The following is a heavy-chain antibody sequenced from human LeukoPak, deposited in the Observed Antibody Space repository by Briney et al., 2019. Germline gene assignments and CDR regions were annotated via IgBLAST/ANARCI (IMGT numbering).Heavy chain of an antibody. CDR2: ISYDGSDK. CDR3: ARARPSMWIDY. J-gene: IGHJ4*02. Sequence: GGSLRLSCAASGFTFSSYSMYWVRQAPGKGLEWVAVISYDGSDKFYADSVKGRFTISRDSSKNTLYLQMNSLRPEDTAVYYCARARPSMWIDYWGQGTLVTVSS. CDR1: GFTFSSYS. V-gene: IGHV3-30*04. D-gene: IGHD5-12*01.